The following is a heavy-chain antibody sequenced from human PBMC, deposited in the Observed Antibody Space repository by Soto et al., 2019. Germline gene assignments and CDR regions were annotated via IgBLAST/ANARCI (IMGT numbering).Heavy chain of an antibody. CDR2: IYPGDSDT. Sequence: GESLKISCNGSGYSFTSYWIGWVRQMPGKGLEWMGIIYPGDSDTRYSPSFQGQVTISADKSISTAYLQWSSLKASDTAMYYCASRSGSGYYYVPHYFDYWGQGTLVTVSS. V-gene: IGHV5-51*01. J-gene: IGHJ4*02. CDR3: ASRSGSGYYYVPHYFDY. CDR1: GYSFTSYW. D-gene: IGHD3-22*01.